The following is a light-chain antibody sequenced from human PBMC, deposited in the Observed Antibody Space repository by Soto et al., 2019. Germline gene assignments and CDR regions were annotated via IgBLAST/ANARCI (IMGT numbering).Light chain of an antibody. CDR2: DVS. CDR1: SSDVGGYNY. CDR3: SSYTSSSPYV. Sequence: SVLSQPASVSRSPGQSITISCTGTSSDVGGYNYVSWYQQHPGKAPKLMIYDVSNRPSGVSNRFSGSKSGNTASLTISGLQAEDEADYYSSSYTSSSPYVFGTGTKVTVL. J-gene: IGLJ1*01. V-gene: IGLV2-14*01.